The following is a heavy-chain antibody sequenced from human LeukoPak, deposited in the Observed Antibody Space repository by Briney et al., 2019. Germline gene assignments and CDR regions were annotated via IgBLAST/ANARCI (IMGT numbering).Heavy chain of an antibody. V-gene: IGHV3-48*03. CDR1: GFTFSNYE. J-gene: IGHJ4*02. D-gene: IGHD6-13*01. CDR2: ISDHGKSR. Sequence: GGPLRLSCAASGFTFSNYEMNWVRQTPGKGLEWVSYISDHGKSRNYVDSVKGRFTISRDNAKNSLYLQMNSLRVEDTAVYFCARARMAAPPLDYWGQGTLVTVSS. CDR3: ARARMAAPPLDY.